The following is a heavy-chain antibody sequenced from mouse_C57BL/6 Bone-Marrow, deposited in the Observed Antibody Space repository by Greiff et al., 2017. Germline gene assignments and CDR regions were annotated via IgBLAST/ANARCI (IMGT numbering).Heavy chain of an antibody. J-gene: IGHJ2*01. CDR1: GFTFSSYA. CDR2: ISDGGSYT. V-gene: IGHV5-4*03. Sequence: EVKVVESGGGLVKPGGSLKLSCAASGFTFSSYAMSWVRQTPEKRLEWVATISDGGSYTYYPDNVKGRFTISRDNAKNNLYLQMSHLKSEDTAMYYCARGKGLYFDYWGQGTTLTVSS. CDR3: ARGKGLYFDY.